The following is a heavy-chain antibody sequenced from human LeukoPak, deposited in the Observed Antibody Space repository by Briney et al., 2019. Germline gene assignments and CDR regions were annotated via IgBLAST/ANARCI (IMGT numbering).Heavy chain of an antibody. CDR2: INPNSGGT. D-gene: IGHD3-10*01. V-gene: IGHV1-2*02. CDR1: GYTFTGYY. Sequence: ASVKVSCKASGYTFTGYYMHWVRQAPGQGLEWMGWINPNSGGTNYAQKFQGRVTMTGDTSISTAYMELSRLRSDDTAVYYCARAMVRGVNPLPFDPWGQGTLVTVSS. J-gene: IGHJ5*02. CDR3: ARAMVRGVNPLPFDP.